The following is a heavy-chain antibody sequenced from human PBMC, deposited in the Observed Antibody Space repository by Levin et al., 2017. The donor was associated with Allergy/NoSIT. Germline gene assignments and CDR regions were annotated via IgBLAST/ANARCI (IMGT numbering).Heavy chain of an antibody. CDR1: GGSISSYY. V-gene: IGHV4-59*01. D-gene: IGHD6-19*01. CDR3: ARVVNPPSKQDSSGWYLNYYYYYGMDV. CDR2: IYYSGST. Sequence: SETLSLTCTVSGGSISSYYWSWIRQPPGKGLEWIGYIYYSGSTNYNPSLKSRVTISVDTSKNQFSLKLSSVTAADTAVYYCARVVNPPSKQDSSGWYLNYYYYYGMDVWGQGTTVTVSS. J-gene: IGHJ6*02.